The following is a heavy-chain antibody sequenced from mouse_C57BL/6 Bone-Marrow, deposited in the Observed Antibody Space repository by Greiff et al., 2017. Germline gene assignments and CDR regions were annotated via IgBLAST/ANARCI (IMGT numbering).Heavy chain of an antibody. J-gene: IGHJ2*01. CDR1: GYSFTGYY. CDR2: INPSTGGT. D-gene: IGHD1-1*01. Sequence: VHVKQSGPELVKPGASVKISCKASGYSFTGYYMNWVKQSPEKSLEWIGEINPSTGGTTSNQKFKAKDTLTVATSASTAYMQLKSLTSEDSAVYYCARYYYGSTFFDYWGQGTTLTVSA. CDR3: ARYYYGSTFFDY. V-gene: IGHV1-42*01.